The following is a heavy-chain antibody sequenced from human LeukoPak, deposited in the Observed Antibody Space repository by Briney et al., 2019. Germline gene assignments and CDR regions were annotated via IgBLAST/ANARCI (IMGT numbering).Heavy chain of an antibody. CDR2: IKQDGSEK. J-gene: IGHJ4*02. D-gene: IGHD3-22*01. CDR3: AREGTDSSGYYWSYFDY. CDR1: GFTFSSYW. V-gene: IGHV3-7*01. Sequence: GGSLRLSCAASGFTFSSYWMSWVRQAPGKGLEWVANIKQDGSEKYYVDSVKGRFTISRDNAKNSLYLQMNSLRAEDTAVYYCAREGTDSSGYYWSYFDYWGQGTLVTVSS.